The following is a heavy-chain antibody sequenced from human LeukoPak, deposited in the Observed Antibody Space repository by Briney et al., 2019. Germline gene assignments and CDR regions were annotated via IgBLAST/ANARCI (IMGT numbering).Heavy chain of an antibody. J-gene: IGHJ4*02. CDR2: ISGSGGST. CDR1: GFTVSSNY. D-gene: IGHD3-10*01. Sequence: GGSLRLSCAASGFTVSSNYMSWVRQAPGKGLEWVSAISGSGGSTYYADSVKGRFTISRDNSKNTLYLQMNSLRAEDTAVYYCAKVRMVRGVIDYWGQGTLVTVSS. CDR3: AKVRMVRGVIDY. V-gene: IGHV3-23*01.